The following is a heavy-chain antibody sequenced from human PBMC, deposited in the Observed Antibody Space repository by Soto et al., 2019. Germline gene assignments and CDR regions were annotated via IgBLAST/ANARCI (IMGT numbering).Heavy chain of an antibody. CDR3: ARGEVVVVPAAIQDYYYGMDV. Sequence: GESLKISCKGSGYSFTSYWISWVRQMPGKGLEWMGRIDPSDSYTNYSPSFQGHVTISADKSISTAYLQWSSLKASDTAMYYCARGEVVVVPAAIQDYYYGMDVWGQGTTVTVSS. V-gene: IGHV5-10-1*01. J-gene: IGHJ6*02. D-gene: IGHD2-2*02. CDR2: IDPSDSYT. CDR1: GYSFTSYW.